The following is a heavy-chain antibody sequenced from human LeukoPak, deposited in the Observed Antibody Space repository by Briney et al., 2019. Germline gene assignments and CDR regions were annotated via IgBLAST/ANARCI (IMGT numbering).Heavy chain of an antibody. Sequence: ASVKVSCKASGYTFTSYDINWVRQATGQGLEWMGRMNPNSGNTGYAQKFQGRVTMTRNTSISTAYMELSSLRSEDTAVYYCARGAFPYYYDSSGYQIWFDPWGQGTLVTVSS. CDR3: ARGAFPYYYDSSGYQIWFDP. CDR2: MNPNSGNT. CDR1: GYTFTSYD. D-gene: IGHD3-22*01. V-gene: IGHV1-8*01. J-gene: IGHJ5*02.